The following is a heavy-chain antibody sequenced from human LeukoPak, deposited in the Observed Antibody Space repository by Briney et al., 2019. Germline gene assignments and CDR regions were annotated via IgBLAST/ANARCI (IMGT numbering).Heavy chain of an antibody. V-gene: IGHV4-39*07. Sequence: SETLSLTCTVSGGSISSSSYYWGWIRQPPGKGLEWIGSIYYSGSTYYNPSLKSRVTISVDTSKNQFSLKLSSVTAADTAVYYCARDPEGGYDPYYYYYMDVWGQGTMVTVSS. CDR3: ARDPEGGYDPYYYYYMDV. CDR1: GGSISSSSYY. D-gene: IGHD5-12*01. CDR2: IYYSGST. J-gene: IGHJ6*03.